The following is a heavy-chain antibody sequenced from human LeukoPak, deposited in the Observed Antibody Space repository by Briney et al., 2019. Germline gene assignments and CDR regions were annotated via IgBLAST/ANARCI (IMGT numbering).Heavy chain of an antibody. CDR1: GFTFSSYT. V-gene: IGHV3-21*01. CDR3: ARDRSNYFRY. D-gene: IGHD4-11*01. CDR2: ISFSGNYT. Sequence: GGSLRLSCEASGFTFSSYTMIWVRQAPGKGLEWVSSISFSGNYTFYADSVKGRFTISRDNAKNSLYLQMNALRAEDTAVYYCARDRSNYFRYWGQAIRVTVSS. J-gene: IGHJ4*02.